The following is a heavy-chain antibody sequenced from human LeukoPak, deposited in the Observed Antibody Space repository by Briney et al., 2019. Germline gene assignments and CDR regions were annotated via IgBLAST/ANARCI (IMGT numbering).Heavy chain of an antibody. V-gene: IGHV4-4*07. J-gene: IGHJ4*02. CDR3: ARSVYDSSGYYQYYFDY. Sequence: PSETLSLTCTVSGGSISSYYWSWIRQPAGKGLEWIGRIYTSGSTNYNPPLKSRVTMSVDTSKNQFSLKLSSVTAADTAVYYCARSVYDSSGYYQYYFDYWGQGTLVTVSS. CDR2: IYTSGST. D-gene: IGHD3-22*01. CDR1: GGSISSYY.